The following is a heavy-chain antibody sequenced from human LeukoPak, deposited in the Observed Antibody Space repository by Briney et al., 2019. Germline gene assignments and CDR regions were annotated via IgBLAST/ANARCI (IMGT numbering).Heavy chain of an antibody. V-gene: IGHV3-66*01. J-gene: IGHJ6*02. CDR2: IYSDGRT. CDR3: ARELVAGGGRRGMDV. Sequence: GGSLTLSCAASGFTVSTNYMSWVRPAPGKGLGWVSVIYSDGRTSYADSVRGRFTISRDNSKNTLYLQTSSLRAEDTAVYYCARELVAGGGRRGMDVWGQGTTVTVSS. CDR1: GFTVSTNY. D-gene: IGHD6-19*01.